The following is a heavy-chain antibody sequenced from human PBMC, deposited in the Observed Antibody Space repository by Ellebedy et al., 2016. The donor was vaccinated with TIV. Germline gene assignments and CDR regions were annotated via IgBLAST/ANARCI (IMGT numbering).Heavy chain of an antibody. J-gene: IGHJ5*02. CDR1: GGTFSSYG. CDR3: ARDRDGDPLDL. CDR2: IIPILGRP. D-gene: IGHD4-17*01. V-gene: IGHV1-69*04. Sequence: ASVKVSCKASGGTFSSYGINWVRQAPGQGLEWMGRIIPILGRPDYAQNFQGRVTSTADTSMSTVYMELNSLRSEDTAVYYCARDRDGDPLDLWGQGTLVTVSS.